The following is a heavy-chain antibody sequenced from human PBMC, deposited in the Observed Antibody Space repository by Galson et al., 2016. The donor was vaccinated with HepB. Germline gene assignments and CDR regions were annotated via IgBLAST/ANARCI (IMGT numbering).Heavy chain of an antibody. V-gene: IGHV4-31*01. Sequence: TLSPTCTLSGGSINSAGYYWSWVRQHPGKGLEWIGNIHYTGSTQYNPSPQSQVTISADMSKNTYSLRLSSVTAADTAVYYCASYGGPTRLGRKNWFDPWGQGTLVTVSS. CDR1: GGSINSAGYY. D-gene: IGHD3-16*01. CDR2: IHYTGST. J-gene: IGHJ5*02. CDR3: ASYGGPTRLGRKNWFDP.